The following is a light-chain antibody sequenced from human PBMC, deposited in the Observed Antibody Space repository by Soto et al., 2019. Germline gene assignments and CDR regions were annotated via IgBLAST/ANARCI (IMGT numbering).Light chain of an antibody. J-gene: IGKJ1*01. V-gene: IGKV1-39*01. CDR1: QSISSY. Sequence: DIPMTQSPSSLSASVGDRVTITFRARQSISSYLNWYQQKPGKAPKLLIYAASSLQSGVPSRFSGSGSGTDFTLTISSLQPEDFATYYCQQSYSTPPTFGQGTKVEIK. CDR2: AAS. CDR3: QQSYSTPPT.